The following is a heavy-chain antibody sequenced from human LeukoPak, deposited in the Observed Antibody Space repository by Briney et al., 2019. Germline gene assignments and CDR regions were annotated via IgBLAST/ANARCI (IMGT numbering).Heavy chain of an antibody. CDR2: INTNTGNP. CDR3: AYHAHSSSWYNYYGMDV. Sequence: ASVMVSCKASGYTFTSYAMNWVRQAPGQGLEWMGWINTNTGNPTYAQGFTGRFVFPLDTSVSTAYLQISSLKAEDTAVYYCAYHAHSSSWYNYYGMDVWGQGTTVTVSS. J-gene: IGHJ6*02. D-gene: IGHD6-13*01. V-gene: IGHV7-4-1*02. CDR1: GYTFTSYA.